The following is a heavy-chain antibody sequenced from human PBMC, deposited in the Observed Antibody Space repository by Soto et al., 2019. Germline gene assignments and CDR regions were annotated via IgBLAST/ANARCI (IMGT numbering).Heavy chain of an antibody. CDR3: ARVGLRYFEPFDC. V-gene: IGHV4-34*01. CDR1: GWSFSGYY. J-gene: IGHJ4*02. CDR2: INHRGST. D-gene: IGHD3-9*01. Sequence: QVQLQQWGAGLLKPSETLSLTCAVYGWSFSGYYWSWIRQPPGKGLEWIGEINHRGSTNYNPSLKSRVTISVDTSKNQFSLKLSSVAAADKAVYYCARVGLRYFEPFDCLGQGSLVTVSA.